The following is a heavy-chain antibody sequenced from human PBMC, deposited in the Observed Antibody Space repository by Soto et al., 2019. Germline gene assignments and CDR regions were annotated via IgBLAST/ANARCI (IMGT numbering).Heavy chain of an antibody. J-gene: IGHJ4*02. CDR2: VNPILSMS. D-gene: IGHD3-10*01. CDR3: ATSYGSGYRAFDY. CDR1: GDTFSFYT. V-gene: IGHV1-69*02. Sequence: QVQLVQSGAEVKKPGSSVKVSCKASGDTFSFYTINWVRQAPGLGLEWMGRVNPILSMSNYAQKFQGRVTMPAEKSTSTAYMGLRSLRSEDTAFYYCATSYGSGYRAFDYWGQGALVTVSS.